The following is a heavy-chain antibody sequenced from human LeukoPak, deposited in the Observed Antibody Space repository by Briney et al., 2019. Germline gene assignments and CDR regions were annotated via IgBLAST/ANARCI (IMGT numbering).Heavy chain of an antibody. V-gene: IGHV4-59*12. CDR1: GGSFSGYY. CDR3: ARGGDGSGYDSVDY. D-gene: IGHD5-12*01. Sequence: NPSETLSLTCAVYGGSFSGYYWSWIRQPPGKGLEWIGYIYYSGSTNYNPSLKSRVTISVDTSKNQFSLKLSSVTAADTAVYYCARGGDGSGYDSVDYWGQGTLVTVSS. J-gene: IGHJ4*02. CDR2: IYYSGST.